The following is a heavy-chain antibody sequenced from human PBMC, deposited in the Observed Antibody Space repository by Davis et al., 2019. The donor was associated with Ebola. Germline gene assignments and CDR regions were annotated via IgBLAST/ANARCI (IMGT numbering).Heavy chain of an antibody. D-gene: IGHD4-23*01. Sequence: SQTLSLTCAVYGGSFSGYYWSWIRQPPGRGLEWIGEINHSGSTNYNPSLKSRVTISVDTSKNQFSLSLSSVTAADTAVYYCARLRYSGSNPFDIWGQGRKVTVSS. J-gene: IGHJ3*02. CDR2: INHSGST. V-gene: IGHV4-34*01. CDR1: GGSFSGYY. CDR3: ARLRYSGSNPFDI.